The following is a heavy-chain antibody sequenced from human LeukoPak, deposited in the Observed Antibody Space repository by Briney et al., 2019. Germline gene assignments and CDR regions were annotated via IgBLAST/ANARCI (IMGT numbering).Heavy chain of an antibody. CDR3: ARSTQYYYDSSGRSLGIVDL. Sequence: SETLSLTCTVSGGSISSNSYYWSWIRQPPGKGLEWIGYIYYSGSTNYNPSLKSRVTISVDTSKNQFSLKLSSVTAADTAVYYCARSTQYYYDSSGRSLGIVDLWGRGTLVTVSS. CDR2: IYYSGST. J-gene: IGHJ2*01. D-gene: IGHD3-22*01. V-gene: IGHV4-61*01. CDR1: GGSISSNSYY.